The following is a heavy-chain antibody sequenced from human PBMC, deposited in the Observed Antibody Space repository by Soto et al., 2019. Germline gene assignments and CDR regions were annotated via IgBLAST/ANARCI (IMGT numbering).Heavy chain of an antibody. V-gene: IGHV3-23*01. CDR2: ISASGDST. D-gene: IGHD3-3*01. Sequence: HPGGSLRLSCAASGFTFSSYPMNWVRQAPGKGLEWVSTISASGDSTFYADSVKGRFTISRDNSQNTLYLQMNSLRADETAVYYCAKVVSRDYHWYDYWGQGTPVTVSS. CDR1: GFTFSSYP. J-gene: IGHJ4*02. CDR3: AKVVSRDYHWYDY.